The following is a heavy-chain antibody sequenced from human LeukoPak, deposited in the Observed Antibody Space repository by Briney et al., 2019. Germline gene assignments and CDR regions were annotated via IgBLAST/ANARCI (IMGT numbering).Heavy chain of an antibody. CDR3: ARGRPDPQNSDYWDY. CDR1: RGSISTYY. CDR2: IHYTGRT. V-gene: IGHV4-59*13. D-gene: IGHD3-22*01. J-gene: IGHJ4*02. Sequence: SEALSLTCTISRGSISTYYWSWIRQTPGTTLEWIGNIHYTGRTRYNPSLESRVTMSLDTPKNEFSLRLTSMTAADSAVYYCARGRPDPQNSDYWDYWGQGILVTVSS.